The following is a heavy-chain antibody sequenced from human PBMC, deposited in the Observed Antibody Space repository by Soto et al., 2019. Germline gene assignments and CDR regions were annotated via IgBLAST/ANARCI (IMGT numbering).Heavy chain of an antibody. CDR2: SIPILGTT. D-gene: IGHD1-26*01. CDR1: GCTFISYT. V-gene: IGHV1-69*08. J-gene: IGHJ4*02. CDR3: ASCGVRPTSFDS. Sequence: QVQLVQSGAEVKKSGSSVKVSCKASGCTFISYTISWVRQAPGQGLEWMGRSIPILGTTNYAQKFKGRVTTNADKTTRTAYMELSSLRSEDTAVYYCASCGVRPTSFDSWGQGTLVTVSS.